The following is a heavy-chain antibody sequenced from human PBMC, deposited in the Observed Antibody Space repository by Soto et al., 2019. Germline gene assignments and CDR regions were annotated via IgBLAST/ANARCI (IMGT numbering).Heavy chain of an antibody. CDR2: IYYSGST. D-gene: IGHD3-10*01. Sequence: XTLSLGCTVSGGSISSGSYDWSWIRQPPGKGLEWIGYIYYSGSTNYNPSLKSRVTISVDTSKNQFSLKLSSVTAADTAVYSCARGAMVRGVITVYFDYWGQGTLVTVSS. J-gene: IGHJ4*02. V-gene: IGHV4-61*01. CDR3: ARGAMVRGVITVYFDY. CDR1: GGSISSGSYD.